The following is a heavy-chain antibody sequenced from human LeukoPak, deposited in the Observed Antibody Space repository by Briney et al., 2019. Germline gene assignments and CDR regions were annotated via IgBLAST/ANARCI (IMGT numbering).Heavy chain of an antibody. Sequence: PSETLSLTCTVSGGSISSYSWSWIRQPAGKGLEWIGRIYTSGSTNYNPPLKSRVTMSVDTSKNQFSLRLSSVTAADTAVYYCARDRDSSWSYNWFDPWGQGTLVTVSS. V-gene: IGHV4-4*07. J-gene: IGHJ5*02. CDR2: IYTSGST. D-gene: IGHD6-13*01. CDR3: ARDRDSSWSYNWFDP. CDR1: GGSISSYS.